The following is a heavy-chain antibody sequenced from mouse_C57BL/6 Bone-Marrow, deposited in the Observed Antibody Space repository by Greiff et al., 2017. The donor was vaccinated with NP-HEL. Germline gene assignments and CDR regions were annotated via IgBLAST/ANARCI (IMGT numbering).Heavy chain of an antibody. J-gene: IGHJ3*01. Sequence: QVQLQQSGAELVRPGTSVKVSCKASGYAFTNYLIEWVKQRPGQGLEWIGVINPGSGGTNYNEKFKGKATLTADKSSSTAYMQLSSLTSEDSAVYVCARNWAYYYGSSGFAYWGQGTLVTVSA. CDR1: GYAFTNYL. CDR2: INPGSGGT. V-gene: IGHV1-54*01. CDR3: ARNWAYYYGSSGFAY. D-gene: IGHD1-1*01.